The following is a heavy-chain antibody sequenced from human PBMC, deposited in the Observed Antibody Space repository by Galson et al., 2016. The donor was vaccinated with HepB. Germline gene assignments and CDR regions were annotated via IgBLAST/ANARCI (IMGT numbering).Heavy chain of an antibody. J-gene: IGHJ1*01. Sequence: SLRLSCAASGFSFRNYGMHWVRQAPGKGLDWVSAISDDGTNKYYADSMKGRFTISRDNSKNTLSLQMNSLRAEDMAVYYCVAGKEYFQHWDQGTLVTVSS. CDR2: ISDDGTNK. D-gene: IGHD6-19*01. CDR1: GFSFRNYG. V-gene: IGHV3-30*03. CDR3: VAGKEYFQH.